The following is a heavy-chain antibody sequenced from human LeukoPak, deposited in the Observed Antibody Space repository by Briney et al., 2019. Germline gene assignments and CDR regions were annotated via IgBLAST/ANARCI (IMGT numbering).Heavy chain of an antibody. CDR3: ARGRGEGRGISMVRGVRAPSYNWFDP. J-gene: IGHJ5*02. D-gene: IGHD3-10*01. CDR1: GGSISSYY. Sequence: SETLSLTCTVSGGSISSYYWSWTRQPAGKGLEWIGRIYTSGSTYYNPSLKSRVTISVDTSKNQFSLRLSSVTAADTAVYYCARGRGEGRGISMVRGVRAPSYNWFDPWGHGTLVTVSS. CDR2: IYTSGST. V-gene: IGHV4-4*07.